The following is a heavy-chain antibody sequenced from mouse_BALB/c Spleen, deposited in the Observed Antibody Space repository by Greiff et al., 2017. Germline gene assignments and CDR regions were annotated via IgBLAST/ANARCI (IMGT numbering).Heavy chain of an antibody. CDR1: GYTFTDYN. J-gene: IGHJ4*01. D-gene: IGHD2-14*01. V-gene: IGHV1S29*02. CDR3: ARLAYYRYEGYAMDY. Sequence: SGPELVKPGASVKISCKASGYTFTDYNMHWVKQSHGKSLEWIGYIYPYNGGTGYNQKFKSKATLTVDNSSSTAYMELRSLTSEDSAVYYCARLAYYRYEGYAMDYWGQGTSVTVSS. CDR2: IYPYNGGT.